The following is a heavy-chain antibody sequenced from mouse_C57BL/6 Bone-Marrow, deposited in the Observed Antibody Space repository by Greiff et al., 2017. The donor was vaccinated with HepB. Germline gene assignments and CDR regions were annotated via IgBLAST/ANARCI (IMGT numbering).Heavy chain of an antibody. CDR3: AIYLYYSNRRDY. D-gene: IGHD2-5*01. CDR1: GYTFTSYW. Sequence: QVQLKESGAELVKPGASVKVSCKASGYTFTSYWMHWVKQRPGQGLEWIGRIHPSDSDTNYNQKFKGKATLTVDKSSSTAYMQLSSLTSEDSAVYYCAIYLYYSNRRDYWGQGTTLTVSS. V-gene: IGHV1-74*01. J-gene: IGHJ2*01. CDR2: IHPSDSDT.